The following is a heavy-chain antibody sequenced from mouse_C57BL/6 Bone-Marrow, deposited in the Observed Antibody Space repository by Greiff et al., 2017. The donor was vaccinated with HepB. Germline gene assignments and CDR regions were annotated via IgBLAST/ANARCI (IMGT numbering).Heavy chain of an antibody. CDR2: ISYDGSN. J-gene: IGHJ2*01. CDR3: ASYYYGSDDY. V-gene: IGHV3-6*01. CDR1: GYSITSGYY. D-gene: IGHD1-1*01. Sequence: EVQRVESGPGLVKPSQSLSLTCSVTGYSITSGYYWNWIRQFPGNKLEWMGYISYDGSNNYNPSLKNRISITRDTSKNQFFLKLNSVTTEDTATYYCASYYYGSDDYWGQGTTLTVSS.